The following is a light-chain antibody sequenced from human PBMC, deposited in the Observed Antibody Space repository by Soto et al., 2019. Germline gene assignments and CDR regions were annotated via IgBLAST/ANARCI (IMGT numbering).Light chain of an antibody. CDR2: GAS. Sequence: EIVLTQSPGTLSLSPGERATLSCRASQSVASSVAWYQQKPGQAPRLILYGASTRATGFPARFSGSGSGTEFTLTISSLQSEDFAVYYCQRYNNWPLTFGGGTKVDIK. CDR1: QSVASS. J-gene: IGKJ4*01. V-gene: IGKV3-15*01. CDR3: QRYNNWPLT.